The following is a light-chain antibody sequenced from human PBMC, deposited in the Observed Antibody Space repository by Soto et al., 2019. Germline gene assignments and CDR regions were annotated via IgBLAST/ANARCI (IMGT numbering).Light chain of an antibody. CDR1: QCVSSN. V-gene: IGKV3-15*01. CDR3: QQYNNWPRT. Sequence: EIVMTQSPATLSVSPGERATLSCRASQCVSSNLVWYQQKPGRAPRLLIYDASTRATGIPARFSGSGSGTEFTLTISSLQSEDFAVYYCQQYNNWPRTFGQGTKLEIK. J-gene: IGKJ2*01. CDR2: DAS.